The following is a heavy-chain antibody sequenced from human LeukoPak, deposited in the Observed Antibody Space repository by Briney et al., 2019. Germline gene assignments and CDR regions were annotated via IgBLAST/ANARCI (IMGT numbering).Heavy chain of an antibody. CDR3: ARDSPIVATQFDY. CDR1: GGTFSSYA. V-gene: IGHV1-69*05. D-gene: IGHD5-12*01. CDR2: IIPIFGTA. Sequence: GASVKVSCKASGGTFSSYAISWVRQAPGQGLEWMGGIIPIFGTANYAQKFQGRVTITTDESTSTAYMELSSLRSEDTAVYYCARDSPIVATQFDYWGQGTLVTVSS. J-gene: IGHJ4*02.